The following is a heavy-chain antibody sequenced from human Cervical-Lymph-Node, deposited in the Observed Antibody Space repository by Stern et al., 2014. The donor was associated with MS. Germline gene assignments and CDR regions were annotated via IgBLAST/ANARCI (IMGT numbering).Heavy chain of an antibody. J-gene: IGHJ4*02. Sequence: EVQLVESGGGLVQPGGALRLPCAASGFTFSNYWMHLVRQAPGKGLVWVSRINSDGSSTSYADSVKGRFTISRDNAKNTLYLQMNSLRAEDTAVYYCLSGGSYNYWGQGTLVTVSS. CDR1: GFTFSNYW. CDR2: INSDGSST. V-gene: IGHV3-74*02. CDR3: LSGGSYNY. D-gene: IGHD1-26*01.